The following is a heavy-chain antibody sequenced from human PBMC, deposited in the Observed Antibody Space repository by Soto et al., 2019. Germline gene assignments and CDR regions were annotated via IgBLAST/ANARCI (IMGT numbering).Heavy chain of an antibody. J-gene: IGHJ4*02. Sequence: EVQLVQSGGGSVQPGGSLRLSCAASGFTFTNYWMHWVRQVPGKGLVWVSRIDGVGAGTSYSDSVLGRFTISRDNAENILYLQMPSLRAKDTAVYYCTTVFAYWGQGTLATVS. D-gene: IGHD3-3*02. V-gene: IGHV3-74*01. CDR1: GFTFTNYW. CDR2: IDGVGAGT. CDR3: TTVFAY.